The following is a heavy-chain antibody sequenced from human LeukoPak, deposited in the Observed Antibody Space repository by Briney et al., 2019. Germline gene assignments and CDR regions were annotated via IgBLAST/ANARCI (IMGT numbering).Heavy chain of an antibody. D-gene: IGHD3-9*01. CDR3: TTGNYDILTGYYRDYNWFDP. CDR2: IKSKTDGGTT. Sequence: GGSLRLSCAASGFIFSSFAMNWVRQAPGKGLEWVGRIKSKTDGGTTDYAAPVKGRFTISRDDSKNTLYLQMNSLKTEDTAVYYCTTGNYDILTGYYRDYNWFDPWGQGTLVTVSS. J-gene: IGHJ5*02. V-gene: IGHV3-15*01. CDR1: GFIFSSFA.